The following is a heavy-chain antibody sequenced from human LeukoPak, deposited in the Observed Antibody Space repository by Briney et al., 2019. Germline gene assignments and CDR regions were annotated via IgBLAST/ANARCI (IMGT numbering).Heavy chain of an antibody. CDR3: ARDDLPSWSGTRNWFDP. CDR2: IHCDGRT. CDR1: GDSFSNTNYY. Sequence: SETLSLTCTVSGDSFSNTNYYWDWIRQPPGKGLEWIGAIHCDGRTYYNPSLKSRVTISVDTSKNQFSLKLSSVTAADTAVYYCARDDLPSWSGTRNWFDPWGQGTLVTVSS. D-gene: IGHD3-3*01. J-gene: IGHJ5*02. V-gene: IGHV4-39*07.